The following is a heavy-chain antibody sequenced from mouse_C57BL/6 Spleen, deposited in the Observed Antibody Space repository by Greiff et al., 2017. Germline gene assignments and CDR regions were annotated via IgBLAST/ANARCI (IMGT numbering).Heavy chain of an antibody. CDR3: ARKDYGSSQAWFAD. V-gene: IGHV1-59*01. J-gene: IGHJ3*01. CDR2: IDPSDSYT. D-gene: IGHD1-1*01. Sequence: QVQLQQPGAELVRPGTSVKLSCKASGYTFTSYWMHWVKQRPGQGLEWIGVIDPSDSYTNYNQKFKGKATLTVDTSSSTAYMQLSSLTSEDSAVYYCARKDYGSSQAWFADWGQGTLVTVSA. CDR1: GYTFTSYW.